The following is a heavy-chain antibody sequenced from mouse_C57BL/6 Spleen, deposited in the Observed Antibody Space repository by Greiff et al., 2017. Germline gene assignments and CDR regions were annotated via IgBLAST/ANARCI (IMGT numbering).Heavy chain of an antibody. D-gene: IGHD1-1*01. V-gene: IGHV5-17*01. CDR2: ISSGSSTI. J-gene: IGHJ4*01. CDR1: GFTFSDYG. Sequence: EVKLVESGGGLVKPGGSLKLSCAASGFTFSDYGMHWVRQAPEKGLEWVAYISSGSSTIYYADTVKGRFTISRDNAKNTLFLQMTSLRSEDTAMYYCAKNDYYGSMDDWGQGTSVTVSS. CDR3: AKNDYYGSMDD.